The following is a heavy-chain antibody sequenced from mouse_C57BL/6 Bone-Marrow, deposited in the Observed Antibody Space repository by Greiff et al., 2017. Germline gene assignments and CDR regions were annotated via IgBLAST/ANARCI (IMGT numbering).Heavy chain of an antibody. V-gene: IGHV5-4*01. Sequence: EVQGVESGGGLVQPGGSLKLSCAASGFTFSSYAMSWVRQTPEKRLEWVATISDGGSYTYNPDTVTGRFTISRDNAKNNLHLQMRHLKSEETAMYYCERDREVYCGSSYLWYFDVWGTGTTVTVSS. CDR3: ERDREVYCGSSYLWYFDV. CDR2: ISDGGSYT. D-gene: IGHD1-1*01. J-gene: IGHJ1*03. CDR1: GFTFSSYA.